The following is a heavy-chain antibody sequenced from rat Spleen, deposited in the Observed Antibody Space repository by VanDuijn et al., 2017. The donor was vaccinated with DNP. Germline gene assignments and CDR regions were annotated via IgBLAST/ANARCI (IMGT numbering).Heavy chain of an antibody. V-gene: IGHV5-22*01. CDR3: VRWNSGHFDY. J-gene: IGHJ2*01. CDR1: GFTFSDYY. Sequence: EVQLVESGGGLVQPGRSLKLSCAASGFTFSDYYMAWVRQAPKKGLEWVAYIGSPAYAPYYADSVKGRFTISRDNAKSTLHLQMNSLRSEDMATYYCVRWNSGHFDYWGQGVMVTVSS. CDR2: IGSPAYAP. D-gene: IGHD4-3*01.